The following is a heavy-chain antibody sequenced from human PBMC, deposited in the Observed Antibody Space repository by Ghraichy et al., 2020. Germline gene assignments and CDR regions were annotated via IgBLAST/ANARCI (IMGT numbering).Heavy chain of an antibody. CDR1: GFTFSSYG. D-gene: IGHD6-19*01. CDR3: AREGSSGWFDP. CDR2: IWYDGSNK. V-gene: IGHV3-33*01. Sequence: GGSLRLSCAASGFTFSSYGMHWVRQAPGKGLEWVAVIWYDGSNKYYADSVKGRFTISRDNSKNTLYLQMNSLRAEDTAVYYCAREGSSGWFDPWGQGTLVTVSS. J-gene: IGHJ5*02.